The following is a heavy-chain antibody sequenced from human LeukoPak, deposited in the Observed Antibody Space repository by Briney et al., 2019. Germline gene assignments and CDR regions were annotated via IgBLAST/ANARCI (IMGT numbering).Heavy chain of an antibody. CDR1: EFTFSSSV. V-gene: IGHV3-23*01. D-gene: IGHD3-16*01. CDR3: AKLGVRLTSTGQDY. CDR2: INYNGVIT. Sequence: GGSLRLACAASEFTFSSSVMYWVRQPPGKGLVWVSAINYNGVITDYADSVKGRFTITRDNSKSTLYLQMNSLRGEDPAVYYCAKLGVRLTSTGQDYWGQGTLVTVSS. J-gene: IGHJ4*02.